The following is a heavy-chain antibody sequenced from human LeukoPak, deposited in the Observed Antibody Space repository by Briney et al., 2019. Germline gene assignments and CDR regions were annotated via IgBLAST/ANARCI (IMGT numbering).Heavy chain of an antibody. D-gene: IGHD6-13*01. Sequence: GASVKVSCKASGYTFTGYYMHWVRQAPGQGLEWMGWINPNSGGTNYAQKFQGRVTMTRDTSISTAYMELSRLRSDDTAVYYCASWKPRIAAALDPWGQGTLVTVSS. J-gene: IGHJ5*02. V-gene: IGHV1-2*02. CDR3: ASWKPRIAAALDP. CDR2: INPNSGGT. CDR1: GYTFTGYY.